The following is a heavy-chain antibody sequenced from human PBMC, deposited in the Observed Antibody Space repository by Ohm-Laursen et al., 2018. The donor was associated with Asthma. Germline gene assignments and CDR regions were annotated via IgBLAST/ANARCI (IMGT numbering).Heavy chain of an antibody. J-gene: IGHJ4*02. CDR2: IHYSGST. CDR1: GGSVSSGNYY. Sequence: TLSLTCTVSGGSVSSGNYYWSWIRQPPGKGLEWIGYIHYSGSTNYNPSLKTRVTISVDTSKNQFSLKLSSVTAADTAVYYCARFDYDLWSGFYTGRPSFDYWGQGTLVTVSS. CDR3: ARFDYDLWSGFYTGRPSFDY. V-gene: IGHV4-61*01. D-gene: IGHD3-3*01.